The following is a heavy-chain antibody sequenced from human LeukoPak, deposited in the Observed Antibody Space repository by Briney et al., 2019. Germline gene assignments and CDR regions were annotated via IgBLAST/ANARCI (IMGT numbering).Heavy chain of an antibody. CDR2: ISLSGVT. Sequence: SETLSLTCDVSGGSVTSTNWWTWVRQPPGQGLEWIGEISLSGVTNYNPSLKSRVTMSLDRSKNHLSLTLTSVTAADTAVYYCSRESGAFSPFGYWGQGTLVTVSS. D-gene: IGHD1-26*01. J-gene: IGHJ4*02. V-gene: IGHV4-4*02. CDR3: SRESGAFSPFGY. CDR1: GGSVTSTNW.